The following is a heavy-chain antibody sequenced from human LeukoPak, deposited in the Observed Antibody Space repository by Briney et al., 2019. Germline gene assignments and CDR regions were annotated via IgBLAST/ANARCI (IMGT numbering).Heavy chain of an antibody. CDR3: ARAGYGSGSYLTLAAFDY. CDR2: ITQDGSEK. V-gene: IGHV3-7*01. J-gene: IGHJ4*02. Sequence: GGSLRLSCAASGFTFSSYSMSWVRQAPGKGLEWVADITQDGSEKYYVDSVKGRFTISRDNAKNSLYLQMNSLRAEDTAVYYCARAGYGSGSYLTLAAFDYWGQGTLVTVSS. CDR1: GFTFSSYS. D-gene: IGHD3-10*01.